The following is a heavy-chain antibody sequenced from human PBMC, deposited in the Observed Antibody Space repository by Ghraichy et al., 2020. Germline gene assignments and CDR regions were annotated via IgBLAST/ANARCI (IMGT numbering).Heavy chain of an antibody. D-gene: IGHD1-14*01. CDR1: GFTFSSYS. V-gene: IGHV3-48*02. CDR3: AREADQTEDYGMDV. Sequence: GGSLRLSCAASGFTFSSYSMNWVRQAPGKGLEWVSYISSSSSTIYYADSVKGRFTISRDNAKNSLYLQMNSLRDEDTAVYYCAREADQTEDYGMDVWGQGTTVTVSS. J-gene: IGHJ6*02. CDR2: ISSSSSTI.